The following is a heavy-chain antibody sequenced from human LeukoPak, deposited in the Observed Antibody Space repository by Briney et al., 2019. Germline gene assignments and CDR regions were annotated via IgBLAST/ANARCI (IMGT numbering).Heavy chain of an antibody. CDR1: GYTITSYA. D-gene: IGHD3-10*01. CDR3: AREKTAYYYGSGYYFDY. J-gene: IGHJ4*02. V-gene: IGHV1-3*01. CDR2: INAGNGNT. Sequence: ASVKVSCKASGYTITSYAMHWVRQAPGQRLEWMGWINAGNGNTKYSQKFQGRVTITRDTSASTAYMELSSLRSEDTAVYYCAREKTAYYYGSGYYFDYWGQGTLVTVSS.